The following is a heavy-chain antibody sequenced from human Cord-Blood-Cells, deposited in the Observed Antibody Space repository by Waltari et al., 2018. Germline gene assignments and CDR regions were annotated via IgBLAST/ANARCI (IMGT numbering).Heavy chain of an antibody. J-gene: IGHJ3*02. D-gene: IGHD1-26*01. Sequence: QVQLVQSGAEVKKPGSSVKVSCKASGGTFSSYAISWVRQAPGQGLEWMGGISRIGGTGKYAEKLQGRVTISADESTSTACMELSSLRSEDTAVYYCARGGGRARGQYSGSYYNAFDIWGQGTMVTVSS. CDR1: GGTFSSYA. V-gene: IGHV1-69*01. CDR3: ARGGGRARGQYSGSYYNAFDI. CDR2: ISRIGGTG.